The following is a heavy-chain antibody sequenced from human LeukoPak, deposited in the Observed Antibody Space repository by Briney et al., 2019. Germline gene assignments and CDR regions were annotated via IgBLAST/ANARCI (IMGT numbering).Heavy chain of an antibody. V-gene: IGHV3-9*01. J-gene: IGHJ6*03. CDR1: GFTFDDYA. CDR2: ISWNSGSI. CDR3: AKDDRNYYYYYYMDV. Sequence: GGSLRLSCAASGFTFDDYAMHWVRQAPGKGLEWVSGISWNSGSIGYADSVKGRFTISRDNAKNSLYLQMNSLRAEDTAVYYCAKDDRNYYYYYYMDVWGKGTTVTVSS.